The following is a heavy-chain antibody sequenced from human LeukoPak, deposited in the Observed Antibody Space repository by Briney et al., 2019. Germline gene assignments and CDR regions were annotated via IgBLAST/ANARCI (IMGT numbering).Heavy chain of an antibody. V-gene: IGHV3-11*06. D-gene: IGHD4-17*01. CDR2: ISSSSSYT. Sequence: PGGSLRLSCAASGFTFSDYYMSWIRQAPGKGLEWVSYISSSSSYTNYADSVKGRFTISRDNAKNSLCLQMNSLRAEDTAVYYCARGGYGDYVIVYWGQGTLVTVSS. J-gene: IGHJ4*02. CDR3: ARGGYGDYVIVY. CDR1: GFTFSDYY.